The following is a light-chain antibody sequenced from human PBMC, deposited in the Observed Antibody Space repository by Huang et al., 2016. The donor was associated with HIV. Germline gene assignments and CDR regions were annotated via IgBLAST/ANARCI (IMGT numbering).Light chain of an antibody. CDR2: GAS. CDR3: QQYGASPLT. Sequence: EVVLTQSPAILSLYPGERATLSCRASQTVSSNYLAWYQQRPGRAPILLISGASSRATGVPDRFSGTGSGTDFILTISRLEPEDFALYYCQQYGASPLTFGGGTKIEIK. CDR1: QTVSSNY. J-gene: IGKJ4*01. V-gene: IGKV3-20*01.